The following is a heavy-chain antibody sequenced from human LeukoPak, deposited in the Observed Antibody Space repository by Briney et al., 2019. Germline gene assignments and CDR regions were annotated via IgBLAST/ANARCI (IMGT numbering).Heavy chain of an antibody. CDR1: GFTFSSYA. D-gene: IGHD2-15*01. Sequence: GGSLRLSCAASGFTFSSYAMSWVRQAPGNGLEWVSAISGSGGSTYYADSVKGRFTISRDNSKNTLYLQMNSLRAEDTAVYYCAKGSIVVVVAANGNWFDPWGQGTLVTVSS. V-gene: IGHV3-23*01. CDR3: AKGSIVVVVAANGNWFDP. J-gene: IGHJ5*02. CDR2: ISGSGGST.